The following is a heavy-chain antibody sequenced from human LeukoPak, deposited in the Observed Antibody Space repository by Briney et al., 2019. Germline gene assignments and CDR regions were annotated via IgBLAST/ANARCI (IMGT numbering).Heavy chain of an antibody. CDR1: GFPFSSYA. D-gene: IGHD6-19*01. CDR3: ARCAEQWLEPLFDY. Sequence: GRSLKLSCAASGFPFSSYAMRWVRQAPGKGREGVAVISYDGSNKYYADYVKGRFTISRDNSKNTLYLQMNSLRAEDTAVYYCARCAEQWLEPLFDYWGQGTLVTVSS. J-gene: IGHJ4*02. CDR2: ISYDGSNK. V-gene: IGHV3-30*04.